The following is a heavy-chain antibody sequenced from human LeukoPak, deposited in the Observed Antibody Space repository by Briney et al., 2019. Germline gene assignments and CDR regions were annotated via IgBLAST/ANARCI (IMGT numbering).Heavy chain of an antibody. CDR3: AREWNDFWSGKSFDY. V-gene: IGHV3-7*01. Sequence: GGSLRLSCAASGFTFSSYWMSWVRQTPGKGLEWVANIKQDGSEKYYVDSVKGRLTISRGNAKNSLYPQMNSLRAEDTAVYYCAREWNDFWSGKSFDYWGQGTLVTVSS. J-gene: IGHJ4*02. CDR2: IKQDGSEK. CDR1: GFTFSSYW. D-gene: IGHD3-3*01.